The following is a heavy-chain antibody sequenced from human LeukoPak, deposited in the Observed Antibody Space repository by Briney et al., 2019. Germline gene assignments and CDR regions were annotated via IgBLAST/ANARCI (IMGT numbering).Heavy chain of an antibody. J-gene: IGHJ6*02. CDR2: INSDGSST. D-gene: IGHD6-13*01. CDR1: GFTFSSYW. Sequence: PGGSLRLSCAASGFTFSSYWMHWVRQAPGNGLVWVSRINSDGSSTSYADSVKGRFTISRDNAKNTLYLQMNSLRAEDTAVYYCARGGVQLVRKYYYYGMDVWGQGTTVTVSS. CDR3: ARGGVQLVRKYYYYGMDV. V-gene: IGHV3-74*01.